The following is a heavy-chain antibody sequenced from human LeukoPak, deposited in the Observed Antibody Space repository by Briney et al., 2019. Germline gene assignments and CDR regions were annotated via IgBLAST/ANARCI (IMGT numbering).Heavy chain of an antibody. V-gene: IGHV3-48*02. D-gene: IGHD3-22*01. Sequence: GGSLRLSCAASGFTFSSYWMHWVRQAPGKGLEWVSYISSSSSTIYYADSVKGRFTISRDNAKNSLYLQMNSLRDEDTAVYYCAVFRMDYDTSGHSSYFDYWGQGTLVTVSS. CDR2: ISSSSSTI. CDR1: GFTFSSYW. CDR3: AVFRMDYDTSGHSSYFDY. J-gene: IGHJ4*02.